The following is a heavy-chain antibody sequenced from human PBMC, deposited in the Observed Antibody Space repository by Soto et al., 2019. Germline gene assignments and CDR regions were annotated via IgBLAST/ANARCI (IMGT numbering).Heavy chain of an antibody. Sequence: ASVKVSCKASGFTFTSSAVQWVRQARGQRLEWIGWIVVGSGNTNYAQKFQERVTITRDMSTSTAYMELSSLRSEDTAVYYCAADPGIAVAGHYYYYGMDVWGPGTTVTF. J-gene: IGHJ6*02. CDR1: GFTFTSSA. CDR2: IVVGSGNT. CDR3: AADPGIAVAGHYYYYGMDV. D-gene: IGHD6-19*01. V-gene: IGHV1-58*01.